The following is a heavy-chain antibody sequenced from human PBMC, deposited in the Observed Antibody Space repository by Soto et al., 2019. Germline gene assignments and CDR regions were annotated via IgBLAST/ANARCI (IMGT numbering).Heavy chain of an antibody. CDR2: IYYSGST. CDR3: ARHLIDIVVVPAAPNWFDP. V-gene: IGHV4-39*01. CDR1: GGSISSSSYY. J-gene: IGHJ5*02. D-gene: IGHD2-2*01. Sequence: PSETLSLTCTVSGGSISSSSYYWGWIRQPPGKGLEWIGSIYYSGSTYYNPSLKSRVTISVDTSKNQFSLKLSSVTAADTAVYYCARHLIDIVVVPAAPNWFDPWGQGTLVTVSS.